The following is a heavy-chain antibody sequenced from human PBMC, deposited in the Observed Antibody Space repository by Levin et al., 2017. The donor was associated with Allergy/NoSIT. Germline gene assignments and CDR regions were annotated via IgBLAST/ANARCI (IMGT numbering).Heavy chain of an antibody. V-gene: IGHV3-33*01. J-gene: IGHJ4*02. CDR1: GFTFNNYG. D-gene: IGHD5-18*01. CDR2: IWHDGSST. CDR3: SRDSKRQGGDTSMEY. Sequence: GGSLRLSCAASGFTFNNYGIHWVRQAPGKGLEWVAVIWHDGSSTFYANSVKGRFTISRNNSNNMVFLQMNSLRVEDTALYYRSRDSKRQGGDTSMEYWGQGTLVTVSS.